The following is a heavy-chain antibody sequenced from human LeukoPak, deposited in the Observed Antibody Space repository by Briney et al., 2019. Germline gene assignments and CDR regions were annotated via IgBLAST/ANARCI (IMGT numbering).Heavy chain of an antibody. V-gene: IGHV3-23*01. CDR2: ISGNSGAT. CDR3: SKAGDTNYYRHGDY. Sequence: GGSLRLSCAASGFTFSDYAMSWVRQAPGRGLEWVSVISGNSGATYYADSVKGRFTISRDNAKNTVYLQMNNLRGEDTALYYCSKAGDTNYYRHGDYWGQGTLVTVSS. CDR1: GFTFSDYA. J-gene: IGHJ4*02. D-gene: IGHD4-11*01.